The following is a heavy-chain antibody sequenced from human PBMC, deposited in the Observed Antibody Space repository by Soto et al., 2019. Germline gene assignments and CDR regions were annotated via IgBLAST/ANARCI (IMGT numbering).Heavy chain of an antibody. CDR2: IYSGGST. V-gene: IGHV3-66*01. Sequence: GGSLILSCVVSGLTVSTNSMNWVRQAPGKGLEWVSIIYSGGSTYYADSVKGRFTISRDTSRNTLYLQMSSLRVEDTAVYYCARDTPLFSFGYQRGNYFDYWGQGALVTVSS. D-gene: IGHD3-22*01. J-gene: IGHJ4*02. CDR1: GLTVSTNS. CDR3: ARDTPLFSFGYQRGNYFDY.